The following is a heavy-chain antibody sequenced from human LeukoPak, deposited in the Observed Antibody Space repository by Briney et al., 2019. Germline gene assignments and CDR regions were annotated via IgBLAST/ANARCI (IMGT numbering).Heavy chain of an antibody. J-gene: IGHJ4*02. CDR2: IYYSGST. V-gene: IGHV4-39*07. Sequence: SETLSLTCTVSGGSISSSSYYWGWIRQPPGKGLEWIGSIYYSGSTYYNPSLKSRVTISVDTSKNQFSLKLSSVTAADTAVHYCARERYFDYWGQGTLVTVSS. CDR3: ARERYFDY. CDR1: GGSISSSSYY.